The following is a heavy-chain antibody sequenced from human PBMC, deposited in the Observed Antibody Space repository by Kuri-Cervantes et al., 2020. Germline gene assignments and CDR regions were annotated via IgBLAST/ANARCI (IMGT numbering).Heavy chain of an antibody. J-gene: IGHJ4*02. V-gene: IGHV3-66*02. Sequence: GGSLRLSCAASGFTVSSNYMSWVRQAPGKGLEWVSVIYSGGSTYYADSVKGRFTISRDNSKNTLYLQMNSLRAEDTAVYYCARMTRTTVVTRDYWGQGTLVTVSS. D-gene: IGHD4-23*01. CDR1: GFTVSSNY. CDR3: ARMTRTTVVTRDY. CDR2: IYSGGST.